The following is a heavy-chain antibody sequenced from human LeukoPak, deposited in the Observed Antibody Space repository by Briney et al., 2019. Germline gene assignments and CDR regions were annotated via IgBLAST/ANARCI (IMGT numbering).Heavy chain of an antibody. Sequence: PGGSLRLSWSASGFTLSSCWMHWVRQAPGKGLVWVSRINSDGSSTTYADSVKGRFTISSDYATNTLYLQMNSLRVEDTAVYFCVRDNSSSTWGWYYPWGQGTLVTVSS. J-gene: IGHJ5*02. CDR3: VRDNSSSTWGWYYP. CDR2: INSDGSST. D-gene: IGHD2-2*01. V-gene: IGHV3-74*03. CDR1: GFTLSSCW.